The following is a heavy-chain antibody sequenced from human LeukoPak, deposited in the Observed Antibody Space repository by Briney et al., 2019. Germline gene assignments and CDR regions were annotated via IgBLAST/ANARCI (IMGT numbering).Heavy chain of an antibody. J-gene: IGHJ4*02. Sequence: GGSLRLSCAASGFTVTSNYMTWVRQAPGKGLEWVSIIYDNGDTYYADSVKDRFTVTRDSSKNTVSLEMNSLRVDDTAVYYCVSHSDPLTGYSFDYWGQGTLVTVSS. CDR1: GFTVTSNY. D-gene: IGHD3-9*01. CDR3: VSHSDPLTGYSFDY. CDR2: IYDNGDT. V-gene: IGHV3-53*01.